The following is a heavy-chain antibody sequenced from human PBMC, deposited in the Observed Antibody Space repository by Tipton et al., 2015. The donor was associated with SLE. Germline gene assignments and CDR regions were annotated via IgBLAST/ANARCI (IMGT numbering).Heavy chain of an antibody. J-gene: IGHJ6*02. V-gene: IGHV4-39*01. CDR3: ALDRGGSPNGMDV. Sequence: TLSLTCTVSGGSISSSSYSWGWIRQPPGKGLEWIGGIYYSGSTYYNPSLKSRVTISVDTSKNQFSLKLSSVIAADTAVYYCALDRGGSPNGMDVWGQGTTVTVSS. D-gene: IGHD2-15*01. CDR2: IYYSGST. CDR1: GGSISSSSYS.